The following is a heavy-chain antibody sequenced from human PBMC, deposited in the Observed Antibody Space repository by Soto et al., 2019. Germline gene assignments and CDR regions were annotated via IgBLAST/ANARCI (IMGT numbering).Heavy chain of an antibody. CDR2: IDPSDSYT. Sequence: GESLKISCQDSGNSFTSYWISWVRQMPGKGLEWLGRIDPSDSYTNYSPSFQGQVTISADKTISTAYLQWSIMKASNTAMYYCARPSGQVMTDSYGTVVWCQGTTVTV. J-gene: IGHJ6*01. D-gene: IGHD3-16*01. V-gene: IGHV5-10-1*01. CDR3: ARPSGQVMTDSYGTVV. CDR1: GNSFTSYW.